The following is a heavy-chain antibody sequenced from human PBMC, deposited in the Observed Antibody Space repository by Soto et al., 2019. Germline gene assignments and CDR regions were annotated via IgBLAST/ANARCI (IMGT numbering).Heavy chain of an antibody. D-gene: IGHD3-10*01. V-gene: IGHV1-69*13. CDR1: GGTLSSYA. CDR2: IIPIFGTA. Sequence: SVKVSCKDSGGTLSSYAISWVRQAPGQGLGWMGWIIPIFGTANYAQKFQGRVTITADESTSTAYMELSSLRSEDTALYYCARDGNYYGSGSYYPKFDYWGQGTLVTVSS. CDR3: ARDGNYYGSGSYYPKFDY. J-gene: IGHJ4*02.